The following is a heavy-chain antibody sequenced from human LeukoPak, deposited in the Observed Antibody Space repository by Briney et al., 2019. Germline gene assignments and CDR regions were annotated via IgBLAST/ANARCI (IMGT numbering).Heavy chain of an antibody. D-gene: IGHD6-19*01. CDR2: INGRGDSR. CDR3: VEETNSGWYDY. J-gene: IGHJ4*02. Sequence: PGGSLRLSCAASGFAFSTHVMDWVRQAPGRGLEWVSGINGRGDSRHYADSVRGRFTISRDNSNNTLQLPMNSLRVEDTAVYYCVEETNSGWYDYWGQGRMVSVSS. CDR1: GFAFSTHV. V-gene: IGHV3-23*01.